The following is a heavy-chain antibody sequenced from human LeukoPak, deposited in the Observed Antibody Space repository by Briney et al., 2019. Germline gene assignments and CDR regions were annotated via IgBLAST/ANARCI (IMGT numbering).Heavy chain of an antibody. CDR1: GYTFTGYC. CDR3: ARGREGELYNWFDP. CDR2: INPNSGGT. J-gene: IGHJ5*02. D-gene: IGHD3-10*01. Sequence: GASVKVSCKASGYTFTGYCMHWVRQAPGQGLEWMGWINPNSGGTNYAQKLQGRVTMTTDTSTSTAYMELRSLRSDDTAVYYCARGREGELYNWFDPWGQGTLVTVSS. V-gene: IGHV1-2*02.